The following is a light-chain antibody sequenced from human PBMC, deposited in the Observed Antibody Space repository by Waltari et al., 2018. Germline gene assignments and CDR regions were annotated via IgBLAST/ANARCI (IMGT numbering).Light chain of an antibody. CDR2: GAS. V-gene: IGKV3-15*01. Sequence: EVVLTQSPATLSVSPGERATLSCRASQSVNYYLAWYQQKDGQAPRLLTYGASTRATGIPARFSGSGSGTEFTLSIRSLQSEDFAIYYCQQYDEWPRTFGHGTRVEI. CDR1: QSVNYY. CDR3: QQYDEWPRT. J-gene: IGKJ1*01.